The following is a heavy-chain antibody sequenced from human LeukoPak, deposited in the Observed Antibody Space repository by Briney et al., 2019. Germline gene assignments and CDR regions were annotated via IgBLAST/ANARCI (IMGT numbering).Heavy chain of an antibody. D-gene: IGHD1-26*01. CDR1: GGSISSSSYY. V-gene: IGHV4-39*01. J-gene: IGHJ1*01. CDR3: ARRIVGATAYFQH. Sequence: SETLSLTCTVSGGSISSSSYYWGWIRQPPGKGLEWIGSIYYSGSTYYNPSLKSRVTISVDTSKNQFSLKLSSVTAADTAVYYCARRIVGATAYFQHWGHGTLVTVSS. CDR2: IYYSGST.